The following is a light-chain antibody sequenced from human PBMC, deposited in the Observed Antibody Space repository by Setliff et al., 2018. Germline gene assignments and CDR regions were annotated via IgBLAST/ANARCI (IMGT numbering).Light chain of an antibody. CDR2: EVT. V-gene: IGLV2-8*01. CDR1: SRDVGGYNF. J-gene: IGLJ1*01. CDR3: SSYAGSDNDV. Sequence: QSALTQPPSASGSPGQSVTIPCTGTSRDVGGYNFVSWYQQHPGKAPKLIISEVTERPSGVPDRFSGSKSGNTASLTVSGLQAEDEADYYCSSYAGSDNDVFGTGTKGTVL.